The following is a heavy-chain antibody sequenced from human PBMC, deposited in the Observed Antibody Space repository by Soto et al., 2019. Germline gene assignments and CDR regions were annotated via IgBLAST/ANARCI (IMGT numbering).Heavy chain of an antibody. CDR2: IVVGSGNT. Sequence: SVKVSCKASGFTFTSSAVQWVRQARGQRLEWIGWIVVGSGNTNYAQKFQERVTITRDMSTSTAYMELSSLRSEDTAVYYCAAVPISDFWSGFQNYFDYWGQGTLVTVSS. D-gene: IGHD3-3*01. V-gene: IGHV1-58*01. CDR1: GFTFTSSA. CDR3: AAVPISDFWSGFQNYFDY. J-gene: IGHJ4*02.